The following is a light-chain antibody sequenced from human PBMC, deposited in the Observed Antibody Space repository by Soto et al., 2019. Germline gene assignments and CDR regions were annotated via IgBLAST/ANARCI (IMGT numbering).Light chain of an antibody. V-gene: IGKV3-20*01. CDR1: RSVSNNY. CDR3: QQYGSSRALT. Sequence: IVLTQSPGTLSLSPGERATLSCRASRSVSNNYFAWYQQKPGQAPRLLIYGASSRASGTPDRFSGSGSGTDFTLTISRLEPEDFAVYYCQQYGSSRALTFGGGTKVEIK. J-gene: IGKJ4*01. CDR2: GAS.